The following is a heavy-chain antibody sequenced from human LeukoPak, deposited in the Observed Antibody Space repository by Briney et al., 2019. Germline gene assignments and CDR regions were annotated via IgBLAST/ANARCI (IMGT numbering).Heavy chain of an antibody. CDR3: ARARPRRGYSYGCLGY. Sequence: ASVKVSCKASGYTFTSYYMHWVRQAPGQGLEWMGIINPSGGSTTYAQKFQGRVTMTSDTSTSTVYMELSSLRSDDMAVYYCARARPRRGYSYGCLGYWGQGTLVTVSS. CDR1: GYTFTSYY. D-gene: IGHD5-18*01. V-gene: IGHV1-46*01. CDR2: INPSGGST. J-gene: IGHJ4*02.